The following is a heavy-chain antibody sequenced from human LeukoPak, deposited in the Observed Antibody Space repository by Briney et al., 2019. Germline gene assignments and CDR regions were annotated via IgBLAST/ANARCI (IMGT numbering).Heavy chain of an antibody. Sequence: SETLSLTCTVSGGAISSYYWSWIRQPPGKGLEWIGYIYYSGSTNYNPSLKSRVTISVDTSKNQFSLKLSSVTAADTAVYYCASIFGVSIDYWGQGTLVTVSS. D-gene: IGHD3-3*01. V-gene: IGHV4-59*01. CDR1: GGAISSYY. CDR2: IYYSGST. CDR3: ASIFGVSIDY. J-gene: IGHJ4*02.